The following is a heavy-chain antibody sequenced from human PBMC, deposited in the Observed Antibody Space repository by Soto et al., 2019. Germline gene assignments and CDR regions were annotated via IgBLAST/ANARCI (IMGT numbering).Heavy chain of an antibody. CDR3: ARVGYYASSGYPVGMDV. D-gene: IGHD3-22*01. V-gene: IGHV3-48*02. J-gene: IGHJ6*02. CDR2: ISSSSSTI. CDR1: GFPFSSYS. Sequence: PGGSLRLSCAASGFPFSSYSMNWVRQAPGKGLEWVSYISSSSSTIYYADSVKGRFTISRDNAKNSLYLQMNSLRDEDTAVYYCARVGYYASSGYPVGMDVWGQGTTVTVSS.